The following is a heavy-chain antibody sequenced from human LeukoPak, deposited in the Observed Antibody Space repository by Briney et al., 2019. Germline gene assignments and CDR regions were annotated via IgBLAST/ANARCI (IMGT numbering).Heavy chain of an antibody. CDR1: GFAVRSNY. Sequence: GGSLRLSCAASGFAVRSNYMIWVRQAPGKGLEGVSVIYSDGGTYYADSVKGRFTISRDKPKNTRHIQMNRLRAEDTAMYYCARTDYFYDTSGLQYFQKWGQGTLVTVSS. J-gene: IGHJ1*01. V-gene: IGHV3-53*01. CDR2: IYSDGGT. CDR3: ARTDYFYDTSGLQYFQK. D-gene: IGHD3-22*01.